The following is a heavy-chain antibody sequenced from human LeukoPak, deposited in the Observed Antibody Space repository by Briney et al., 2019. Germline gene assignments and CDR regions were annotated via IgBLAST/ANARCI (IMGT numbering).Heavy chain of an antibody. J-gene: IGHJ4*02. CDR1: GFTFGSYD. Sequence: WGSLRLSCAASGFTFGSYDMHWVRQAQGKGLEWVAVIWYDGSNKYYADSVKGPFTISRDIIENMLYLQMNRRNATATAVYYCARHKDWTFDYWGQGTLVTVSS. V-gene: IGHV3-33*01. CDR3: ARHKDWTFDY. D-gene: IGHD3/OR15-3a*01. CDR2: IWYDGSNK.